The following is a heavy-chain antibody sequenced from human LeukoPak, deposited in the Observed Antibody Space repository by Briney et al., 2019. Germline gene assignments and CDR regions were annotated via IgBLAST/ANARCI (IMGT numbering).Heavy chain of an antibody. CDR1: GYTFTGYY. V-gene: IGHV1-2*02. CDR2: INPSSGGT. J-gene: IGHJ5*02. CDR3: AKDDGRDWFDP. D-gene: IGHD3-3*01. Sequence: GASVKVSCKASGYTFTGYYMHWVRQAPGQGLEWMGWINPSSGGTNYAQKFQGRVTMTRDTSISTAYMELSRLRSDDTAVYYCAKDDGRDWFDPWGQGTLVTVSS.